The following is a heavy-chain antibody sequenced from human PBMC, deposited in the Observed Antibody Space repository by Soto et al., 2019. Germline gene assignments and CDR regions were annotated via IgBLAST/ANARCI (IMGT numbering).Heavy chain of an antibody. J-gene: IGHJ5*02. D-gene: IGHD6-13*01. Sequence: ASVKVSCKASGYTFTSYGIHWVRQAPGQRLEWMGWINAANGDTKYSPKFQGRATITRDTSASTAYMELSSLRSEDTAVYYCVRRHVSATGIDWFDPWGQGTLVTVSS. V-gene: IGHV1-3*01. CDR3: VRRHVSATGIDWFDP. CDR1: GYTFTSYG. CDR2: INAANGDT.